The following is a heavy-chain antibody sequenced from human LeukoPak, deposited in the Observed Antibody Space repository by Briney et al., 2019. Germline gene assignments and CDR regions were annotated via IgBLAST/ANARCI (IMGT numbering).Heavy chain of an antibody. CDR2: IGGSGGGT. V-gene: IGHV3-23*01. Sequence: PGGSLRLSCAASGFTFSTYAMSWVRQAPGRGLEWVSTIGGSGGGTYYAESVKGRFIISRDTSKNTLYLQMNSLRAEDTAVYYCANELGTAAGIVWGQGTLVTVSS. CDR1: GFTFSTYA. D-gene: IGHD6-13*01. J-gene: IGHJ4*02. CDR3: ANELGTAAGIV.